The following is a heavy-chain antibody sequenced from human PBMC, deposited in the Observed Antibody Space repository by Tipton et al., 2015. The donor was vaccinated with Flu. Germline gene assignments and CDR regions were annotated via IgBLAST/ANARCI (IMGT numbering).Heavy chain of an antibody. V-gene: IGHV4-39*07. Sequence: TLSLTCTVSGGSISSSSYHWGWIRQPPGMGLEWVGSISDSGGAYYSPSLKSRVTISVDTSKNQFSLKLSSVTAADTAVYYCARALYSTGWIWEFWGQGTLVTVSS. J-gene: IGHJ4*02. D-gene: IGHD6-19*01. CDR3: ARALYSTGWIWEF. CDR2: ISDSGGA. CDR1: GGSISSSSYH.